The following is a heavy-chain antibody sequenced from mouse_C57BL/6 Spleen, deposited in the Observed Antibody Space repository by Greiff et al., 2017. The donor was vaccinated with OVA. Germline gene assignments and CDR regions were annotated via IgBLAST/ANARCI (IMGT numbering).Heavy chain of an antibody. V-gene: IGHV5-17*01. CDR2: ISSGSSTI. D-gene: IGHD4-1*01. CDR1: GFTFSDYG. J-gene: IGHJ2*01. Sequence: DVKLVESGGGLVKPGGSLKLSCASSGFTFSDYGMHWVRQAPEKGLEWVAYISSGSSTIYYADTVKGRFTISRDNAKNTLFLQMTSLRSEDTAMYYCARGTGTHYFDYWGQGTTLTVSS. CDR3: ARGTGTHYFDY.